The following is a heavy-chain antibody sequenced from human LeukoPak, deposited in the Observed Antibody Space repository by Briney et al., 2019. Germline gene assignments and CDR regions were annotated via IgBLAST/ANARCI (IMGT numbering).Heavy chain of an antibody. CDR1: GYTFTGYN. V-gene: IGHV1-2*06. CDR2: INPNSGGT. Sequence: ASVKVSCKASGYTFTGYNMHWVRQGPGQGLEWMGRINPNSGGTNNAQKFQGRVTMTRDTSISTAYMELSRLRSDDTAVYYCARGRMIGAFDIWGQGTMVTVSS. CDR3: ARGRMIGAFDI. J-gene: IGHJ3*02. D-gene: IGHD3-22*01.